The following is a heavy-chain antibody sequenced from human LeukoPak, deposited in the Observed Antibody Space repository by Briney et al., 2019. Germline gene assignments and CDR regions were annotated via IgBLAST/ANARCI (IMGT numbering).Heavy chain of an antibody. CDR2: IKRKTDGGTT. CDR1: GFTFNDAW. J-gene: IGHJ4*02. Sequence: GGSLRLSCAASGFTFNDAWMNWVRQAPGKGLEWVGRIKRKTDGGTTDYAAPVKGRFTISRDDSKDTLYLQMNSLKTEDTAVYYCTTGNWGPHWGQGTLVTVSS. D-gene: IGHD7-27*01. V-gene: IGHV3-15*07. CDR3: TTGNWGPH.